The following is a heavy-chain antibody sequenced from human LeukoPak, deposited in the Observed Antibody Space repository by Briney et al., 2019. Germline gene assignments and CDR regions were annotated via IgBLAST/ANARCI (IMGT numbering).Heavy chain of an antibody. D-gene: IGHD4-17*01. V-gene: IGHV5-51*01. CDR2: INPGDSDT. CDR1: GYSFSSEW. J-gene: IGHJ5*02. Sequence: GESLKISCKGSGYSFSSEWIGWVRQMPGKGLEWMGIINPGDSDTRYSPSFQGQVTISADKSISTAYLQWSSLKASDTAMYYCARRSETTHPNWFDPWGQGTLVTVSS. CDR3: ARRSETTHPNWFDP.